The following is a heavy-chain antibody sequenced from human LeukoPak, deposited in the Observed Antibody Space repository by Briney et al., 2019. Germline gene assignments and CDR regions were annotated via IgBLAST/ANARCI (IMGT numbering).Heavy chain of an antibody. Sequence: GASVKVSCKASGGTFSSYAISWVRQAPGQGLEXXXXXXXIFGTANYAQKFQGRVTITADESTSTAYMELSSLRSEDTAVYYCARARSRHSSSSPGWFDPWGQGTLVTVSS. V-gene: IGHV1-69*13. CDR1: GGTFSSYA. CDR2: XXXIFGTA. D-gene: IGHD6-13*01. J-gene: IGHJ5*02. CDR3: ARARSRHSSSSPGWFDP.